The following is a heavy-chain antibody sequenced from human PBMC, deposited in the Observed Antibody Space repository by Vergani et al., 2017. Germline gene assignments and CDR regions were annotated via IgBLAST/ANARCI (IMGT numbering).Heavy chain of an antibody. CDR3: AREIDKLYYYDSSGFVDY. J-gene: IGHJ4*02. CDR2: INTNTGNP. D-gene: IGHD3-22*01. CDR1: GYTFTSYA. V-gene: IGHV7-4-1*02. Sequence: VQLVQSGTEVKKPGASVKIACKTSGYTFTSYAMNWVRQAPGQGLEWMGWINTNTGNPTYAQGFTGRFVFSLDTSVSTAYLQISSLKAEDTAVYYCAREIDKLYYYDSSGFVDYWGQGTLVTVSS.